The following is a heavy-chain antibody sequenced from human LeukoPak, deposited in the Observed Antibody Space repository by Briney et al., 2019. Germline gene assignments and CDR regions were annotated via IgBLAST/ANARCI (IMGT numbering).Heavy chain of an antibody. D-gene: IGHD6-19*01. CDR2: ISAYNGDT. CDR3: ARDYPGIAMAGTFDY. Sequence: AAVKVSCKASGYTFTSYGISWVRQAPGHGLEWMGWISAYNGDTNYAQNLQGRVTMTTDTSTNTAYMELRSLRSDDTAVYYCARDYPGIAMAGTFDYWGQGTLVTVSS. J-gene: IGHJ4*02. CDR1: GYTFTSYG. V-gene: IGHV1-18*01.